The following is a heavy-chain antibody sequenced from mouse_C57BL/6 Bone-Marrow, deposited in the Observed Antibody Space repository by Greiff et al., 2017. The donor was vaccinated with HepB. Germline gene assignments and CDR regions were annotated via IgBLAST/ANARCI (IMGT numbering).Heavy chain of an antibody. D-gene: IGHD1-1*01. CDR3: ARLATVVATDYAMDN. CDR1: GYTFTSYW. Sequence: VQLQQPGAELVMPGASVKLSCKASGYTFTSYWMHWVKQRPGQGLEWIGEIDPSDSYTNYNQKFKGKSTLTVDKSSSTAYMQLSSLTSEDSAVYYCARLATVVATDYAMDNWGQGTSVTVSS. CDR2: IDPSDSYT. V-gene: IGHV1-69*01. J-gene: IGHJ4*01.